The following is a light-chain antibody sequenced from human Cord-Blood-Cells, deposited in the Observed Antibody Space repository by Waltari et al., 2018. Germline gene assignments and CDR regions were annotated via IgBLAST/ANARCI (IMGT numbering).Light chain of an antibody. J-gene: IGLJ3*02. CDR2: EGS. CDR1: SSYVGSYYL. V-gene: IGLV2-23*03. Sequence: QSALTQPASVSGSPGQSITISCTGTSSYVGSYYLVPWYQQHPGKAPKLMIYEGSKRPSGVSNRFSGSKSGNTASLTISGLQAEDEADYYCCSYAGSSTFVFGGGTKLTVL. CDR3: CSYAGSSTFV.